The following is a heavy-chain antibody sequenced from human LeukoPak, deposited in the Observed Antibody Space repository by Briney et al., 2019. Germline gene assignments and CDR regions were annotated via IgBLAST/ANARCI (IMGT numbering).Heavy chain of an antibody. CDR2: ISRTSDDI. J-gene: IGHJ4*02. CDR1: GFSFSSCS. V-gene: IGHV3-21*01. Sequence: SGGSLRLSCATSGFSFSSCSMSWVRQAPGKGLEWVSFISRTSDDIYHADSAKGRFTISRDNANNSLYLQMNSLRAEDTGVYYCAKDLPAAVDWGQGTLVTVSS. D-gene: IGHD2-15*01. CDR3: AKDLPAAVD.